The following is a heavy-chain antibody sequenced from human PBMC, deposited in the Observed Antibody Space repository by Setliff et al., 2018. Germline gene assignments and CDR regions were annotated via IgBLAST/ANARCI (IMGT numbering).Heavy chain of an antibody. V-gene: IGHV1-2*02. D-gene: IGHD6-6*01. CDR2: INPNSGDT. CDR3: ARAGGIATRPEYFHH. CDR1: GYTFTDYY. Sequence: ASVKVSCKASGYTFTDYYIHWVRQAPGQGLEWMGWINPNSGDTDYAQKFQGRVTMTRDTSISTAYMELSRLRFDDTAVYYCARAGGIATRPEYFHHWGQGSLGTVSS. J-gene: IGHJ1*01.